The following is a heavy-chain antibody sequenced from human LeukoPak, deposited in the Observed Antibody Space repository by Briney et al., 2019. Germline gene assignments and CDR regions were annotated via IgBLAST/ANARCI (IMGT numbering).Heavy chain of an antibody. V-gene: IGHV1-69*13. CDR2: IIPIFGTA. D-gene: IGHD3-3*01. CDR3: ARGGGSGYYLSWFDP. J-gene: IGHJ5*02. CDR1: GGTFSSYA. Sequence: ASVKVSCKASGGTFSSYAISWVRQAPGQGLEWMGGIIPIFGTANYAQKFQGRVTITADESTSTAYMELSSLRSEDTAVYYCARGGGSGYYLSWFDPWGQGTLVTVSS.